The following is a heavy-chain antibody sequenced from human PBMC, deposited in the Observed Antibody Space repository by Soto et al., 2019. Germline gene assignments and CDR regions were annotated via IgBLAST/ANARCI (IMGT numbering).Heavy chain of an antibody. CDR2: INAGNGNT. Sequence: ASVKVSCKASGYTFTRYSMHWVRQAPGQRLEWMGWINAGNGNTKYSQKLQGRVTITRDTSASTAYMELSSLRSEDTAVFYCARLIVPAAQSYYYYGMYVWGQGTTVTVSS. D-gene: IGHD2-2*01. CDR1: GYTFTRYS. J-gene: IGHJ6*02. CDR3: ARLIVPAAQSYYYYGMYV. V-gene: IGHV1-3*01.